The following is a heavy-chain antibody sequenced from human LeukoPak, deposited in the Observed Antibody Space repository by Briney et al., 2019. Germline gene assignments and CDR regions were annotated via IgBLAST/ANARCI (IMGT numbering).Heavy chain of an antibody. Sequence: PGGSLRLSCAASGFTFSSYSMNWVRQAPGKGLEWVSYISSSSTIYYADSVKGRFTISRDNAKNSLYLQMNSLRAEDTAVYYCARVGLRLYWGQGTLVTVSS. CDR3: ARVGLRLY. D-gene: IGHD3-16*01. V-gene: IGHV3-48*01. CDR2: ISSSSTI. CDR1: GFTFSSYS. J-gene: IGHJ4*02.